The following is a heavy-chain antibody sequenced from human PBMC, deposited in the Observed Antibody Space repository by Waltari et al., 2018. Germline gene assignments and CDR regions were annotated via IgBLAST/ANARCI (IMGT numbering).Heavy chain of an antibody. CDR3: AKDYQAGGKVYYAFDI. Sequence: QVQLVESGGGVVQPGRSLRLSCAASGFTFSSYGMHWVRQAPGKGRGWVAVIWYDGSNKDYADSLKGRFTISRDNSKNTLYLQMNSLRAEDTAMYYCAKDYQAGGKVYYAFDIWGQGTMVTVSS. D-gene: IGHD2-15*01. V-gene: IGHV3-30*18. CDR2: IWYDGSNK. J-gene: IGHJ3*02. CDR1: GFTFSSYG.